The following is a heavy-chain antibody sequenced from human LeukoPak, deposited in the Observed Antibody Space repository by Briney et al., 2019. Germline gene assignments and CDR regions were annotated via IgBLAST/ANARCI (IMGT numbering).Heavy chain of an antibody. CDR1: GGSISSYY. CDR3: ARHAYYDFWSGYSPFDY. J-gene: IGHJ4*02. D-gene: IGHD3-3*01. Sequence: PSETLSLICTVSGGSISSYYWSWIRQPPGKGLEWIGYIYYSGSTNYNPSLKSRVTISVDTSKNQFSLKLSSVTAADTAVYYCARHAYYDFWSGYSPFDYWGQGTLVTVSS. V-gene: IGHV4-59*01. CDR2: IYYSGST.